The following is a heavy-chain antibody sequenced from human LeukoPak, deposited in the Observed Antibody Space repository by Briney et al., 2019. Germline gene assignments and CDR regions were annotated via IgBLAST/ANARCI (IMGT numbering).Heavy chain of an antibody. J-gene: IGHJ3*02. V-gene: IGHV3-23*01. CDR2: ISGSGGST. CDR3: AKVLGGHDAFDI. CDR1: GFTFSSYA. Sequence: PGGSLRLSCAASGFTFSSYAMSWVRQAQGKGLEWVSAISGSGGSTYYADSVKGRFTISRDNSKNTLYLQMNSLRAEDTAVYYCAKVLGGHDAFDIWGQGTMVTVSS. D-gene: IGHD7-27*01.